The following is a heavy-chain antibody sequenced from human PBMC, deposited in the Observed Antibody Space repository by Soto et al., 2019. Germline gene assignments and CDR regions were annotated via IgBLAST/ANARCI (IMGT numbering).Heavy chain of an antibody. CDR3: ARVRDWFDP. J-gene: IGHJ5*02. V-gene: IGHV4-34*01. CDR2: IDHSGYT. Sequence: SSETLSLTCAVYGGSFSGYYWNWIRQPPGKGLEWIGEIDHSGYTNYNPSLKSRVTISVDTPKNQFSLRLTPVTAADTAVYYCARVRDWFDPWGQGTMVTVSS. CDR1: GGSFSGYY. D-gene: IGHD3-3*01.